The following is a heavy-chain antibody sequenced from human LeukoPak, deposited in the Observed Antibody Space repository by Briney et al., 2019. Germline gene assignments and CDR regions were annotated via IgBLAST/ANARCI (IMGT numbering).Heavy chain of an antibody. J-gene: IGHJ3*02. D-gene: IGHD6-6*01. CDR2: ISGSSNYI. CDR3: AKAMYSSSSDDAFDI. V-gene: IGHV3-21*04. Sequence: GGSLRLSCAASVFGFTFSTYSMNWVRQAPGKGLEWVSSISGSSNYIFYADSVKGRFTISRDNSKNTLYLQMNSLRAEDTAVYYCAKAMYSSSSDDAFDIWGQGTMVTVSS. CDR1: GFTFSTYS.